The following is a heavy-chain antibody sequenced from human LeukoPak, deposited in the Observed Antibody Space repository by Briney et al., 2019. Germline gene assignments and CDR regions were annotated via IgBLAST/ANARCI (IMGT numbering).Heavy chain of an antibody. CDR1: GYTFTSYD. J-gene: IGHJ3*02. CDR3: ARALIGRDAFDI. D-gene: IGHD2-21*01. Sequence: ASVKVSCKASGYTFTSYDINWVRQATGQGLEWMGWMNPNSGNTGYAQKFQGRVTITRNTSISTAYMELSRLRSDDTAVYYCARALIGRDAFDIWGQGTVVTVSS. CDR2: MNPNSGNT. V-gene: IGHV1-8*03.